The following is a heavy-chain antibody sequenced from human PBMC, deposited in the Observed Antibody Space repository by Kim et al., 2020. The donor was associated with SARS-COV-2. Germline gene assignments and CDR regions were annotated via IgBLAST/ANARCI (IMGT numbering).Heavy chain of an antibody. CDR2: ISGGGFNT. D-gene: IGHD1-20*01. Sequence: GGSLRLSCAASGFTFSNYVMSWVRQAPGKGLEWVSAISGGGFNTYYADSVKGRFTISRDNSKNTLYLQMSSLRAEDTALYYCAKYRANSWNVDSDYWGQGILVTVSS. CDR1: GFTFSNYV. J-gene: IGHJ4*02. V-gene: IGHV3-23*01. CDR3: AKYRANSWNVDSDY.